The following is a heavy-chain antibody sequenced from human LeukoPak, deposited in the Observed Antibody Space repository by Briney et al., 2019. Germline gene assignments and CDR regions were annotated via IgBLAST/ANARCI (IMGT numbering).Heavy chain of an antibody. Sequence: LSGGSLRLSCAASGFTFDDYAMHWVRQAPGKGLEWVSGISCNSGSIGYADSVKGRFTISRDNAKNSLYLQMNSLRAEDTALYYCAKELNYDFWSGYIYGMDVWGQGTTVTVSS. D-gene: IGHD3-3*01. CDR3: AKELNYDFWSGYIYGMDV. CDR2: ISCNSGSI. J-gene: IGHJ6*02. CDR1: GFTFDDYA. V-gene: IGHV3-9*01.